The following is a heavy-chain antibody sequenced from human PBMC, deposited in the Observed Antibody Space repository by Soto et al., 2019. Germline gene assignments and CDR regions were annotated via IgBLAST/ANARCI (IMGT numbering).Heavy chain of an antibody. CDR1: GGSISSSSYY. CDR2: IYYSGST. V-gene: IGHV4-39*01. D-gene: IGHD5-12*01. J-gene: IGHJ6*02. CDR3: ATSGARDGYNYYYYSGMDV. Sequence: PSETLSLTCTVSGGSISSSSYYWGWIRQPPGKGLEWIGSIYYSGSTYYNPSLKSRVTISVDTSKNQFSLKLSSVTAADTAVYYCATSGARDGYNYYYYSGMDVWGQGTTVTVSS.